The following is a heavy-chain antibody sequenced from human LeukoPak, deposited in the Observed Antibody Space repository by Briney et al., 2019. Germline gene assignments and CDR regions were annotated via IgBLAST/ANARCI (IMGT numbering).Heavy chain of an antibody. CDR1: GFTFSNAW. Sequence: KPGGSLRLSCTASGFTFSNAWMSWVRQAPGKGLEWVGRIKSKTDGGTTDYAAPVKGRFTISRDDSKNTLYLQMNSLKTEDTAVYYCTTDLTTVTTRYYYYYYYMDVWGKGTTVTVSS. D-gene: IGHD4-17*01. CDR2: IKSKTDGGTT. J-gene: IGHJ6*03. CDR3: TTDLTTVTTRYYYYYYYMDV. V-gene: IGHV3-15*01.